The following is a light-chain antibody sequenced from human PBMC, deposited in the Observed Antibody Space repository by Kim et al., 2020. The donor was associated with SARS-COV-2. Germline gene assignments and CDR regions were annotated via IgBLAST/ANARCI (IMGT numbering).Light chain of an antibody. V-gene: IGKV1-33*01. Sequence: SVGDRVTITCQANQDIRNYLNWYQQKPGKAPKVLIFDVSNLETGVPSRFSGTGSGTDFTFTISSLQPEDIATYYCQQYTNVPALTFGGGTKVDIK. CDR3: QQYTNVPALT. J-gene: IGKJ4*01. CDR1: QDIRNY. CDR2: DVS.